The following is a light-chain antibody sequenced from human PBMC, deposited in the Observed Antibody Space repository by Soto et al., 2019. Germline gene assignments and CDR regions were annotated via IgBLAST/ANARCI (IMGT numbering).Light chain of an antibody. CDR3: QQYNSWPPIT. CDR1: QSLSSN. CDR2: GAF. J-gene: IGKJ5*01. Sequence: EIVLTQSPATLSLSPGERATLSCRASQSLSSNFLAWYQQKPGQPPRLLIYGAFTRATGVPARFSGSGSGTEFTLTINSLQSEDFAVYYCQQYNSWPPITFGQGTRLEIK. V-gene: IGKV3-15*01.